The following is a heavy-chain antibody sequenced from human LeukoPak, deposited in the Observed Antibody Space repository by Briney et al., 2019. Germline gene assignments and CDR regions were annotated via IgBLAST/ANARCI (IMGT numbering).Heavy chain of an antibody. CDR2: ISISGSII. Sequence: GGSLRLSCAASGFTFSNYEMTWVRQAPGKGLEWVSYISISGSIIYYADSVKGRFTISRDNAKNSLYLQMNSLRAEDTAVYYCARVGYDSSGYDWFDPWGQGTLVTVSS. CDR3: ARVGYDSSGYDWFDP. J-gene: IGHJ5*02. V-gene: IGHV3-48*03. D-gene: IGHD3-22*01. CDR1: GFTFSNYE.